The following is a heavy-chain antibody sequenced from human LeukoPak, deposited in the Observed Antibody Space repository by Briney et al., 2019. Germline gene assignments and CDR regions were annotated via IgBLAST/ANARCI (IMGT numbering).Heavy chain of an antibody. CDR2: IYYSGST. CDR3: ARGDRNCSSTSCYKRIDY. V-gene: IGHV4-59*12. CDR1: GGSISSYY. Sequence: SETLSLTCTVSGGSISSYYWSWIRQPPGKGLEWIGYIYYSGSTNYNPSLKSRVTISVGTSKNQFSLKLSSVTAADTAVYYCARGDRNCSSTSCYKRIDYWGQGTLVTVSS. D-gene: IGHD2-2*02. J-gene: IGHJ4*02.